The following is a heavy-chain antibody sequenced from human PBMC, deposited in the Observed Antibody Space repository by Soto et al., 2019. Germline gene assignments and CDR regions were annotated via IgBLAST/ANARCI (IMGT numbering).Heavy chain of an antibody. Sequence: PSETLSLTCTVSGGSISSYYWSWIRQPPGKGLEWIGYIYYSGSTNYNPSLKSRVTISVDTSKNQFSLKLSSVTAADTAVYYCARASDDFWSGYYPNWFVPWGQGTLVTVS. J-gene: IGHJ5*02. CDR3: ARASDDFWSGYYPNWFVP. CDR2: IYYSGST. D-gene: IGHD3-3*01. V-gene: IGHV4-59*01. CDR1: GGSISSYY.